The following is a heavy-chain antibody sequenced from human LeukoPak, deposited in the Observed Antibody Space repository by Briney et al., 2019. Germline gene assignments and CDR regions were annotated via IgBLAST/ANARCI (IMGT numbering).Heavy chain of an antibody. D-gene: IGHD1-1*01. CDR1: GYTFASYD. CDR3: ARTYNWNGENYYYYGMDV. CDR2: ISAYNGNT. J-gene: IGHJ6*02. Sequence: EASVKVSCKASGYTFASYDISWVRQAPGQGLEWMGWISAYNGNTNYAQKLQGRVTMTTDTSTSTAYMELRSLRSDDTAVYYCARTYNWNGENYYYYGMDVWGQGTTVTVSS. V-gene: IGHV1-18*01.